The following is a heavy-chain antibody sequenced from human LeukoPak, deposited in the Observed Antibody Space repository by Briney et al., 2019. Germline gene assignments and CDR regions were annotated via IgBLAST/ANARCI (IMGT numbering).Heavy chain of an antibody. V-gene: IGHV1-8*01. CDR1: GYTFTSYD. Sequence: AASVKVSCKASGYTFTSYDINWVRQAPGQGLEWMGWMNPNSDNAGYAQKFQGRVTMTRNPSISTAYMELSSLRSEDTAVYYCARNVRDTGAFDYWGQGTLVTASS. CDR3: ARNVRDTGAFDY. CDR2: MNPNSDNA. J-gene: IGHJ4*02. D-gene: IGHD5-18*01.